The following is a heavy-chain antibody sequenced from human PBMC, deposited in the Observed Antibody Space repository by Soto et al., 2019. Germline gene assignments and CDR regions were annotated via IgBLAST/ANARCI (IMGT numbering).Heavy chain of an antibody. J-gene: IGHJ3*01. CDR2: ISAHTGSS. D-gene: IGHD3-22*01. Sequence: QVQLVQSGAEVKKPGASVKVSCKASGYTFTSSGMSWVRQAPGQGLEWMGWISAHTGSSEYAQRFQGRVTMTTDSSTSTAYMELRSLRSDDTAVYYCARAFFYKGSDSRGYSFDAFDFWGPGTLVTVSS. CDR1: GYTFTSSG. V-gene: IGHV1-18*01. CDR3: ARAFFYKGSDSRGYSFDAFDF.